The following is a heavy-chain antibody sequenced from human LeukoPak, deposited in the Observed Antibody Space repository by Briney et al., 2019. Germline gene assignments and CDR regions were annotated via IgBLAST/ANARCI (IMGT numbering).Heavy chain of an antibody. V-gene: IGHV3-48*03. CDR1: GFTFSSYE. CDR3: APGYSYYYDSSTYY. Sequence: PGGSLRLSCAASGFTFSSYEMNWVRQAPGKGLEWVSYISSSSSTIYYADSVKGRFTISRDNAKNSLYLQMNSLRAEDTAVYYCAPGYSYYYDSSTYYWGQGTLVTVSS. D-gene: IGHD3-22*01. J-gene: IGHJ4*02. CDR2: ISSSSSTI.